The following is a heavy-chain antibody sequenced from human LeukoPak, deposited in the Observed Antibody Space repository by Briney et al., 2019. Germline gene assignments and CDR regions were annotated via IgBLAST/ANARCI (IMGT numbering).Heavy chain of an antibody. CDR3: ARVVAAATSSVYYYYYYMDV. CDR1: GYTFTSYV. Sequence: ASVKVSCKASGYTFTSYVITWVPVSPGQQLEWMGWISAYNGNTNYAQKLQGRVTMTTDTSTSTAYMELRSLRSDDTAVYYCARVVAAATSSVYYYYYYMDVWGKGTTVTISS. V-gene: IGHV1-18*01. J-gene: IGHJ6*03. CDR2: ISAYNGNT. D-gene: IGHD6-13*01.